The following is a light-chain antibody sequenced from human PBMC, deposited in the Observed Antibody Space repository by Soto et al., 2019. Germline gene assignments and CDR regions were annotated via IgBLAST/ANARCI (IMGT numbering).Light chain of an antibody. J-gene: IGKJ4*01. CDR1: QSGTSNY. Sequence: EIVLTQSPDTLYWSPRQIDTLSCRASQSGTSNYVAWYQQRPDQAPRFLIYDASSRATGIPDRFSGSGSGTDFTLTISRLAPEDFAAYYCQQYGSSPLTFGGGTKVEIK. CDR2: DAS. V-gene: IGKV3-20*01. CDR3: QQYGSSPLT.